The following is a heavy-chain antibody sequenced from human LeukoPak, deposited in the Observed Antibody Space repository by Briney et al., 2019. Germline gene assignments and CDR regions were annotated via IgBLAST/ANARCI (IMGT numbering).Heavy chain of an antibody. CDR1: GGSISSGSYY. D-gene: IGHD6-19*01. CDR2: IYHSGST. CDR3: ARDHFTVAGNLDY. Sequence: SETLSLTCTVSGGSISSGSYYWNWIRQPAGKGLEWIGSIYHSGSTYYNPSLKSRVTISVDTSKNQFSLKLSSLTAADTAVYYCARDHFTVAGNLDYWGQGTLVTVSS. J-gene: IGHJ4*02. V-gene: IGHV4-39*02.